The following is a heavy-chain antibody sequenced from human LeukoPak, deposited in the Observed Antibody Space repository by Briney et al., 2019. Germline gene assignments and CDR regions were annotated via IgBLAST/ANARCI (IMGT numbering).Heavy chain of an antibody. CDR2: SNAGNGNT. V-gene: IGHV1-3*02. CDR3: ARTRSEAYYMDV. CDR1: GYTFTSYA. Sequence: EASVKVSCKASGYTFTSYAMHWVRQAPGQRLEWTGWSNAGNGNTKYSQEFQGRVTITRDTSASTAYMELSSLRSEDTAVYYCARTRSEAYYMDVWGKGTTVTISS. J-gene: IGHJ6*03.